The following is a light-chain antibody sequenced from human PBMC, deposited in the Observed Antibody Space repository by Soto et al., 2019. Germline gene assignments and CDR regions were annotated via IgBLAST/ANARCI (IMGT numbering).Light chain of an antibody. CDR1: QSVSRY. Sequence: EIVLTQSPATLSLSPGERATLSCRASQSVSRYLAWYQQKPGQAPRLLIYDASNRATGIPARFSGSGSGTDFTLTISSLEPEDFAVYYCQQRRSWPPLTFGGGTKVEIK. J-gene: IGKJ4*01. V-gene: IGKV3-11*01. CDR2: DAS. CDR3: QQRRSWPPLT.